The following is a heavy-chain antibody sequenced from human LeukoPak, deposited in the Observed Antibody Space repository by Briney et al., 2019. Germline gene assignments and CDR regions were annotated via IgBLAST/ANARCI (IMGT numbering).Heavy chain of an antibody. D-gene: IGHD4-23*01. CDR3: ARVNAVVSWYYFDY. V-gene: IGHV3-33*01. CDR1: GFTFSSYG. Sequence: GGSLRLSCAASGFTFSSYGMHWVRQAPGKGLEWVAVIWYDGTNKYYADSVKGRLTISRDNSKNTLYLQMNSLRAEDTAVYYCARVNAVVSWYYFDYWGQGILVTVSS. J-gene: IGHJ4*02. CDR2: IWYDGTNK.